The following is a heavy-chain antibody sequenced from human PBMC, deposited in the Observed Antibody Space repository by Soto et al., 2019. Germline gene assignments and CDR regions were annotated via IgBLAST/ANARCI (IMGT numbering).Heavy chain of an antibody. CDR2: ISGSGGST. CDR3: AKVGHDFWSGYYVPYYYYLDV. Sequence: GGSLRLSCAASGFTFSSYAMSWVRQAPGKGLEWVSAISGSGGSTYYADSVKGRFTISRDNSKNTLYLQMNSLRAEDTAVYYCAKVGHDFWSGYYVPYYYYLDVWGKGTTVTSP. V-gene: IGHV3-23*01. J-gene: IGHJ6*03. D-gene: IGHD3-3*01. CDR1: GFTFSSYA.